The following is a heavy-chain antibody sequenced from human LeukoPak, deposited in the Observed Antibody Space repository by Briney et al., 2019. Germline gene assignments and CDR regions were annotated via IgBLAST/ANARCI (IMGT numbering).Heavy chain of an antibody. J-gene: IGHJ4*02. CDR3: ARDLYNSASR. D-gene: IGHD6-25*01. CDR1: GFTFSSSW. V-gene: IGHV3-7*03. Sequence: PGRSLRLSCAASGFTFSSSWMTWVRQAPGKGLEWVANIKQDGGEKYYVDSMKGRFTISRDNAKNSLYLQMNSLRADDTAVYYCARDLYNSASRWGQGTLVTVSS. CDR2: IKQDGGEK.